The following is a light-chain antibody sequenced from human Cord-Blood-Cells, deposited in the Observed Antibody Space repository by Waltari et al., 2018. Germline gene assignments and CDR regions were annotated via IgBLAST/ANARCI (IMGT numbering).Light chain of an antibody. J-gene: IGKJ5*01. CDR1: QDISNY. V-gene: IGKV1-33*01. Sequence: DIQMTQSPSSLSASVGARVTITCQASQDISNYLNWYQQKPGKAPKLLIYDASNLETVVPSRFSGSGSGTDFTFTISSLQPEDIATYYCQQYDNLPITFGQGTRLEIK. CDR2: DAS. CDR3: QQYDNLPIT.